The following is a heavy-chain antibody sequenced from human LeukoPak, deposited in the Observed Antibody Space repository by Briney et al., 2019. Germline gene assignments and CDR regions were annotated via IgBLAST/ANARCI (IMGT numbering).Heavy chain of an antibody. CDR2: IIPILGIA. Sequence: GSSVKVSCKASGGTFSSYAISWVRRAPGQGLEWMGRIIPILGIANYAQKFQGRVTITADKSTSTAYMELSSLRSEDTAVYYCARSGSGSVFDYWGQGTLVTVSS. J-gene: IGHJ4*02. V-gene: IGHV1-69*04. D-gene: IGHD3-10*01. CDR1: GGTFSSYA. CDR3: ARSGSGSVFDY.